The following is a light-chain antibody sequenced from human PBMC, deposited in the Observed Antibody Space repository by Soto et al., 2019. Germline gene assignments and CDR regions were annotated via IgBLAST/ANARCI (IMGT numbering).Light chain of an antibody. V-gene: IGLV1-40*01. J-gene: IGLJ1*01. CDR2: GNS. CDR1: SSNIGAGYD. CDR3: SSYTDSSTRV. Sequence: QSVLTQPPSVSGAPWQRVTISCTGSSSNIGAGYDVHWYQQLPGTAPKLLIYGNSNRPSWVPDRFSGSKSGTSASLAITGLQAEDEADYYCSSYTDSSTRVFGTGTKVTVL.